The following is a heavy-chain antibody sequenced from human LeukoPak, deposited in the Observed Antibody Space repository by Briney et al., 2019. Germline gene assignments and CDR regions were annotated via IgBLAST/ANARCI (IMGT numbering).Heavy chain of an antibody. Sequence: GGSLRLSCAASGFTFSSYSMNWVRQAPGKGLEWVSSISSSSSYIYYADSVKGRFTISRDNSKNTLYLQMNSLRAEDTAVYYCARNYDILTGHYGMDVWGQGTTVTVSS. CDR3: ARNYDILTGHYGMDV. CDR1: GFTFSSYS. J-gene: IGHJ6*02. CDR2: ISSSSSYI. V-gene: IGHV3-21*01. D-gene: IGHD3-9*01.